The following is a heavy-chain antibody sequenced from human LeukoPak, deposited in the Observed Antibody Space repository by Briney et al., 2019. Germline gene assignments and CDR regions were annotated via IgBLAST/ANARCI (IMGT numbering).Heavy chain of an antibody. CDR3: AKDAARLGFDP. CDR1: GFTFSAYG. CDR2: VSGADGTT. V-gene: IGHV3-23*01. D-gene: IGHD2-21*01. Sequence: GGSLRLSCAASGFTFSAYGMSWVRQSPRKGLEWVSGVSGADGTTYYADSVKGRFTISRDNSNDTLYLQMNSLRVEDTGIYYCAKDAARLGFDPWGQGTLVTVSS. J-gene: IGHJ5*02.